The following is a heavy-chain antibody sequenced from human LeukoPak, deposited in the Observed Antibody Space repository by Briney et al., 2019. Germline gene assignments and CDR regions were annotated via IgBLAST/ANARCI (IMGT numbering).Heavy chain of an antibody. V-gene: IGHV2-5*02. CDR2: ISWDDDK. Sequence: KGSGPTLANPTQTLTLTCTLAGFSLSTSGVGVGWIRQPSGKALEWLALISWDDDKRYNPSLRSRLTITKDTSKNQVVLTMTNMDPVDTAPYYCAHRFYDILTDYYDVFDIWPQGTMVPVPS. D-gene: IGHD3-9*01. CDR3: AHRFYDILTDYYDVFDI. CDR1: GFSLSTSGVG. J-gene: IGHJ3*02.